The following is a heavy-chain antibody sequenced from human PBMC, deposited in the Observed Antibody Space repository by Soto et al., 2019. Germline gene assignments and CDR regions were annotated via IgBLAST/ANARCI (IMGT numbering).Heavy chain of an antibody. CDR2: ISAYNGNT. CDR3: ARGRYQLLLGEPGSSYTDIDA. D-gene: IGHD2-2*01. J-gene: IGHJ6*02. CDR1: GYTFTSYG. Sequence: ASVKVSCKASGYTFTSYGIGWVRQAPGQGLEWMGWISAYNGNTNYAQKLQGRVTMTTDTSTSTAYMELRSLRSDDTAVYYCARGRYQLLLGEPGSSYTDIDARGQGTAVTVSS. V-gene: IGHV1-18*01.